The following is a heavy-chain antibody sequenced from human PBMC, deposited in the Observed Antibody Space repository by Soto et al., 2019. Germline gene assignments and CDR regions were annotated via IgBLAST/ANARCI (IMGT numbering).Heavy chain of an antibody. J-gene: IGHJ4*02. D-gene: IGHD6-13*01. CDR2: INPSGGST. Sequence: ASVKVSCKASGYTFTSYYMHWVRQAPGQGLEWMGIINPSGGSTSYAQKFQGRVTMTTDTSTSTAYMELRSLRSDDTAVYYCASGSGTTGYSSSWYSDYWGQGTLVTVSS. CDR3: ASGSGTTGYSSSWYSDY. CDR1: GYTFTSYY. V-gene: IGHV1-46*01.